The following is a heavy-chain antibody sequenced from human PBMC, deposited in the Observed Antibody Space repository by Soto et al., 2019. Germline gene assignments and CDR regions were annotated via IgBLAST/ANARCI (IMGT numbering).Heavy chain of an antibody. CDR3: ARDHYAGSGGFDP. V-gene: IGHV4-31*03. J-gene: IGHJ5*02. Sequence: QVQLQESGPGLVKPSQTLSLTCTVSGGSISSGGYYWSWIRQHPGKGLEWIGYIYYSGSTYYNPSPQSRVTISVDTSKNQFSLKMSSVTAADTAVYYCARDHYAGSGGFDPWGQGTLVTVSS. D-gene: IGHD3-10*01. CDR2: IYYSGST. CDR1: GGSISSGGYY.